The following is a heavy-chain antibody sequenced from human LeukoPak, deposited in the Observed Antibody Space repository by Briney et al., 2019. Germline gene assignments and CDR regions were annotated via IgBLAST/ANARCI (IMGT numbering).Heavy chain of an antibody. CDR2: ISSSSSYI. V-gene: IGHV3-21*01. CDR3: AREYYDSSGYPFDY. D-gene: IGHD3-22*01. CDR1: GFTFSSYS. J-gene: IGHJ4*02. Sequence: GGSLRLSCAASGFTFSSYSMNWVRQAPVKGLEWVSSISSSSSYIYYADSVKGRFTISRDNAKNSLYLQMHSLKAEDKAVYYCAREYYDSSGYPFDYWGQGTLVTVSS.